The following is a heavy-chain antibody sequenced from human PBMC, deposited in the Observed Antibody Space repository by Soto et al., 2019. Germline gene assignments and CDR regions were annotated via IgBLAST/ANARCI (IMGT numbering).Heavy chain of an antibody. Sequence: EVQLLESGGGLGQPGGSLRLSCVASGFTFSSYAMNWVRQAPGKGLEWVSGISGSGAKTYYADSGKGRFTISRDNSKNMLSLQLNSLRAEDTAVYYCAKDLPRGSSGWYGYFDYWGQGTLVTVSS. V-gene: IGHV3-23*01. D-gene: IGHD6-19*01. CDR1: GFTFSSYA. J-gene: IGHJ4*02. CDR3: AKDLPRGSSGWYGYFDY. CDR2: ISGSGAKT.